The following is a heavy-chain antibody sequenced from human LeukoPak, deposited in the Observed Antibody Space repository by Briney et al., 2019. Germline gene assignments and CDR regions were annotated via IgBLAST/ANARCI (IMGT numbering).Heavy chain of an antibody. CDR2: ISSSSSYI. CDR3: VRVYRGSYYGLSILYFDY. D-gene: IGHD1-26*01. J-gene: IGHJ4*02. V-gene: IGHV3-21*01. CDR1: GFTFSSYS. Sequence: GGSLRLSCAASGFTFSSYSMNWVRQAPGKGLEWVSSISSSSSYIYYADSVKGRFTISRDNAKNSLYLQMNSLRAGDTAVYYCVRVYRGSYYGLSILYFDYWGQGTLVTVSS.